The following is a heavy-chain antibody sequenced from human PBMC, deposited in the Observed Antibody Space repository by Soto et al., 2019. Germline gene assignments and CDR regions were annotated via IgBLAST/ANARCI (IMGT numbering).Heavy chain of an antibody. CDR3: ARNRTTVTKPYYYYGMDV. Sequence: SVKVSCKASGGTFSSYAISWVRQAPGQGLEWMGGIIPIFGTANYAQKFQGRVTITADESTSTAYMELSSLRSEDTAVYYCARNRTTVTKPYYYYGMDVWGQGTTVTVSS. CDR1: GGTFSSYA. V-gene: IGHV1-69*13. D-gene: IGHD4-17*01. J-gene: IGHJ6*02. CDR2: IIPIFGTA.